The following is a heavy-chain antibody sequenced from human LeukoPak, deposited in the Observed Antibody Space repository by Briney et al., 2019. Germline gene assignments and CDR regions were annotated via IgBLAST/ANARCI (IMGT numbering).Heavy chain of an antibody. D-gene: IGHD1-26*01. Sequence: ASVKVSCKASGYTFTNYYIHWVRQAPGQGLEWMGIINPSIATTSYAQKFQGRITMTRDTSTSTVYMELISLRSEDTAVYYCAKIVGASNGYFDYWGQGTLVTASS. CDR2: INPSIATT. CDR3: AKIVGASNGYFDY. V-gene: IGHV1-46*01. CDR1: GYTFTNYY. J-gene: IGHJ4*02.